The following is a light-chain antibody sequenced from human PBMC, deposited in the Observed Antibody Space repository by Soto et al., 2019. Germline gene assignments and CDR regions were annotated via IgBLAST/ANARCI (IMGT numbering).Light chain of an antibody. V-gene: IGLV1-40*01. J-gene: IGLJ1*01. Sequence: QSVLTQPPSVSGAAGQRITISCTGSSSDIGAGYDVHWYQQVPGTAPKLLIYGNTKRPSGVPDRFSASKSGTSASLAITGLQAEGEADYFCQSTGLRAFHVFGTGTKVTVL. CDR2: GNT. CDR1: SSDIGAGYD. CDR3: QSTGLRAFHV.